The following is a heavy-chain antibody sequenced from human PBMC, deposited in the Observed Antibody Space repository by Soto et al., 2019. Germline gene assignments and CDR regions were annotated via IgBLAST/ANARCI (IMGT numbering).Heavy chain of an antibody. CDR1: GGSISSNNW. CDR2: IYHSGST. Sequence: QVQLQESGPGLVKPSGTLSLTCAVSGGSISSNNWWSWVRQPPGKGLEWIGEIYHSGSTNYNPSLESRVTILVVKSKNQFSLNLRSVTAADTAVYYCARRTDYYASSGTFDYWGQGTLVTVSS. J-gene: IGHJ4*02. D-gene: IGHD3-22*01. CDR3: ARRTDYYASSGTFDY. V-gene: IGHV4-4*02.